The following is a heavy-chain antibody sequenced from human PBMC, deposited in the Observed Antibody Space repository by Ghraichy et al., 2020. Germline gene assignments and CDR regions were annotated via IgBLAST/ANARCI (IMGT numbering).Heavy chain of an antibody. D-gene: IGHD3-3*02. V-gene: IGHV1-18*01. CDR3: ARDLSRPYYYGMDV. Sequence: ASVKVSCKASGYTFTSYGISWVRQAPGQGLEWMGWISAYNGNTNYAQKLQGRVTMTTDTSTSTAYMELRSLRSDDTAVYYCARDLSRPYYYGMDVWGQGTTVTVSS. J-gene: IGHJ6*02. CDR2: ISAYNGNT. CDR1: GYTFTSYG.